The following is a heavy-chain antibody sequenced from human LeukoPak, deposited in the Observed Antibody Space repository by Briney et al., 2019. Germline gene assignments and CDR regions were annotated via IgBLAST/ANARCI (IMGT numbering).Heavy chain of an antibody. CDR1: GGTFSSYA. Sequence: ASVKVSCKASGGTFSSYAISWVRQAPGQGLEWMGGIIPIFGTANYAQKFQGRVTITADESTSTAYMELSSLRSEDTAVYYCARVGFWSGYAYYFDYWGQGTLVTASS. J-gene: IGHJ4*02. CDR2: IIPIFGTA. CDR3: ARVGFWSGYAYYFDY. V-gene: IGHV1-69*13. D-gene: IGHD3-3*01.